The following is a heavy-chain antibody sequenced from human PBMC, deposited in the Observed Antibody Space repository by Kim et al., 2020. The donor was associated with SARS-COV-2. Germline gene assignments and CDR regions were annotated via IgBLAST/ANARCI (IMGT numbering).Heavy chain of an antibody. CDR2: INWNGGST. V-gene: IGHV3-20*01. J-gene: IGHJ3*02. D-gene: IGHD4-17*01. CDR1: GFTFDDYG. Sequence: GGSLRLSCAASGFTFDDYGMSWVRQAPGKGLEWVSGINWNGGSTGYADSVKGRFTISRDNAKNSLYLQMNSLRAEDTALYHCARRQDYGGNSGISAFDIWGQGTMVTVSS. CDR3: ARRQDYGGNSGISAFDI.